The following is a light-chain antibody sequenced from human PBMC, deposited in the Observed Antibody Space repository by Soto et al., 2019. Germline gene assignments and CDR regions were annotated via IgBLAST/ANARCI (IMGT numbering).Light chain of an antibody. V-gene: IGKV1-39*01. CDR1: QSISSY. CDR3: QQSYSTPWT. J-gene: IGKJ1*01. CDR2: AAS. Sequence: DIQMTQSPSSLPASVGDRVTITCRASQSISSYLNWYQQKPGKAPKLLIYAASSLQSGVPSRFSGSGSGTDFTLTISSLQPEDFATYYCQQSYSTPWTFGQGTKVAIK.